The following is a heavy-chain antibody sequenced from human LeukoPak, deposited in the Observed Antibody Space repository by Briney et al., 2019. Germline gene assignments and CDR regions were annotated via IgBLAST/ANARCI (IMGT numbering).Heavy chain of an antibody. CDR2: IYHSGNT. Sequence: SETLSLTCAVSGYSISSGYYWGWIRRPPGKGLEWIGSIYHSGNTYYHPSLKSRVTISVDTSKNQFSLRLSSVTAADTAVYYCARVIGGYCSSTSCYALDVWGKGTTVTVSS. CDR3: ARVIGGYCSSTSCYALDV. J-gene: IGHJ6*04. V-gene: IGHV4-38-2*01. D-gene: IGHD2-2*01. CDR1: GYSISSGYY.